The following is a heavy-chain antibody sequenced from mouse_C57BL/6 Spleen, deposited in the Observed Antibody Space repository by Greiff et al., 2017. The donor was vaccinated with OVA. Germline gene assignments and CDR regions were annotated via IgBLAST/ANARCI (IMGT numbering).Heavy chain of an antibody. V-gene: IGHV7-3*01. D-gene: IGHD3-2*02. J-gene: IGHJ4*01. Sequence: EVQRVESGGGLVQPGGSLSLSCAASGFTFTDYYMSWVRQPPGKALEWLGFIRNKANGYTTEYSASVKGRFTISRDNSQSILYLQMNALRAEDSATYYCARYRAQNYYAMDYWGQGTSVTVSS. CDR2: IRNKANGYTT. CDR1: GFTFTDYY. CDR3: ARYRAQNYYAMDY.